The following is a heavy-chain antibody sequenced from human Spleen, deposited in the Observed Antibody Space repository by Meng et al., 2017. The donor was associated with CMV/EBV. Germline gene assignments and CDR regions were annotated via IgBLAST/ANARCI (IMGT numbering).Heavy chain of an antibody. Sequence: GESLKISCVGSRFDIAEYYMNWIRQAPGKRMEWVSYISSTGKNTYYADSVKGRFTISRDNAKNSLYLQMNSLRTEDTALYYCAKDTDYYYGMDVWGQGTTVTVSS. CDR1: RFDIAEYY. V-gene: IGHV3-11*01. CDR2: ISSTGKNT. CDR3: AKDTDYYYGMDV. J-gene: IGHJ6*02. D-gene: IGHD2-8*02.